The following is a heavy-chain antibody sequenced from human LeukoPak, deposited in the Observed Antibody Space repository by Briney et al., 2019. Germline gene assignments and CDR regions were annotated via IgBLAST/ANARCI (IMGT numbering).Heavy chain of an antibody. D-gene: IGHD1-14*01. J-gene: IGHJ4*02. CDR1: GGSISRYY. V-gene: IGHV4-59*01. CDR3: TRLRPSTNHALDS. Sequence: SETLSLTCTVSGGSISRYYWSWIRQPPGKGLEGIGHIYYNGRRNYNPSLKSRVTQSVDTSKNQSSLKLSSVTAADTAVYYCTRLRPSTNHALDSWGQGTLVTVSS. CDR2: IYYNGRR.